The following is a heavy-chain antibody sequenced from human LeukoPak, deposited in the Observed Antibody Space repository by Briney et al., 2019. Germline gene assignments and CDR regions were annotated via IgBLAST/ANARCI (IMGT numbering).Heavy chain of an antibody. J-gene: IGHJ5*02. CDR3: ARVSLGYCSGGSCYSDWFDP. Sequence: GASVKVSCKASGYTFTSYDINWVRQATRQEVEWMGWMNPNSGNTGYAQKFQGRVTMTRNTSISTAYMELSSLRSEDTAVYYCARVSLGYCSGGSCYSDWFDPWGQGTLVTVSS. CDR1: GYTFTSYD. D-gene: IGHD2-15*01. V-gene: IGHV1-8*01. CDR2: MNPNSGNT.